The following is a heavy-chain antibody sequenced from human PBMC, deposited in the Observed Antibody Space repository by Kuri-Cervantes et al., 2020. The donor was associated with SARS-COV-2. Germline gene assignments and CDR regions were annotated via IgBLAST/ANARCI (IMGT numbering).Heavy chain of an antibody. CDR3: AKGTRSSGYYCGLDF. CDR1: GFTFSSYA. Sequence: GGSLRLSCAASGFTFSSYAMSWVRQAPRKGLEWVSAVSGSGGNTYYADSVKGRFTISRDNSKNTLYLQMSSLRAEDTAVYYCAKGTRSSGYYCGLDFWGQGTLVTVSS. D-gene: IGHD3-22*01. CDR2: VSGSGGNT. V-gene: IGHV3-23*01. J-gene: IGHJ4*02.